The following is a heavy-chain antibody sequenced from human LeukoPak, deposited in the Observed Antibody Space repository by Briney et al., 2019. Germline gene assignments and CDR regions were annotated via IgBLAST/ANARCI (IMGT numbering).Heavy chain of an antibody. D-gene: IGHD3-22*01. J-gene: IGHJ3*02. CDR1: GFTVSSNY. V-gene: IGHV3-53*01. Sequence: GGSLRLSGAASGFTVSSNYMSWVGQAPGKGLEWVSVIYSGGSTYYADSVKGGFTISRDNCKNKLTRQMNSMRAEDTAVYYCARDRYYDSSGYFDPDAFDIWGQGTMVTVSS. CDR2: IYSGGST. CDR3: ARDRYYDSSGYFDPDAFDI.